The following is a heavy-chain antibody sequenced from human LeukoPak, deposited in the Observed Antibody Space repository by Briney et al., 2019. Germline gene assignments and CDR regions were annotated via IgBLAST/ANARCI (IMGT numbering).Heavy chain of an antibody. V-gene: IGHV4-34*01. CDR1: GGSFSGYY. D-gene: IGHD2-2*01. Sequence: SETLSLTCAVYGGSFSGYYWSWIRQPPGKGLEWIGEINHSGSTNYNPSLKSRVTISVDTSKNQFSLKLSSVTAADTAVYYCAREVPRPLALFDYWGQGTLVTVSS. CDR2: INHSGST. CDR3: AREVPRPLALFDY. J-gene: IGHJ4*02.